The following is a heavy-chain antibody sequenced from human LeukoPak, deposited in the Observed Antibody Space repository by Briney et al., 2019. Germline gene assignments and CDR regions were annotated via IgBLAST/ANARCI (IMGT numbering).Heavy chain of an antibody. CDR2: MNPRDNT. V-gene: IGHV1-8*01. Sequence: ASVKVSCKASGYSSTSPDINWVRQAPGRGLEWLGWMNPRDNTGYAQKFQGRVTLTRDKPINIAYMELSSLRSEDTAVYYCARYTQGYGFDIWGQGTMVTVSA. CDR1: GYSSTSPD. J-gene: IGHJ3*02. CDR3: ARYTQGYGFDI.